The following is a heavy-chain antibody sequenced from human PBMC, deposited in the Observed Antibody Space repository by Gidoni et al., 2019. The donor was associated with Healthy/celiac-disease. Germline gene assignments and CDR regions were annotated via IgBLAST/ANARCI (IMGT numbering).Heavy chain of an antibody. CDR3: AKDLDRGGDYPDAFDI. CDR2: ISGSGGST. D-gene: IGHD4-17*01. CDR1: GFTFSSYA. V-gene: IGHV3-23*01. J-gene: IGHJ3*02. Sequence: EVQLLESGGGLVQPGGSLRLSCAASGFTFSSYAMSWVRQAPGKGLEWVSAISGSGGSTYYADSVKGRFTISRDNSKNTLYLQMNSLRAEDTAVYYCAKDLDRGGDYPDAFDIWGQGTMVTVSS.